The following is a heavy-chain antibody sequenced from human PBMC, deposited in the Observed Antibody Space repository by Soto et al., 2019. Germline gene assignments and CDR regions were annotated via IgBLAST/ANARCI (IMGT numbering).Heavy chain of an antibody. D-gene: IGHD3-10*01. CDR2: IYYSGST. J-gene: IGHJ4*02. Sequence: QLQLQESGPGLVKPSETLSLTCTVSGGSISSYYWSWIRQPPGKGLEWIGYIYYSGSTNYNPSLKSLVPLSVDTSKSPVPLRRSSVTAADTAVYYCASRWGSVFVFWGQGTLVTVSS. CDR1: GGSISSYY. CDR3: ASRWGSVFVF. V-gene: IGHV4-59*08.